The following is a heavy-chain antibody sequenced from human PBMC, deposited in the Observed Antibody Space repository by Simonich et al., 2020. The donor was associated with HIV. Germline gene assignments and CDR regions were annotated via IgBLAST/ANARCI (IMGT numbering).Heavy chain of an antibody. CDR3: ARRYSSSWDPRGAFDI. D-gene: IGHD6-13*01. V-gene: IGHV4-34*01. Sequence: QLQLQQWGAGLLKPSETLSLTCAVYGGSFSGYYWSWIRQPPGKGLEWIVEINQIGSIHYNPSLKSRVTISVDSSKNQFSLKLSSVTAADTAVYYCARRYSSSWDPRGAFDIWGQGTMVTVSS. CDR2: INQIGSI. CDR1: GGSFSGYY. J-gene: IGHJ3*02.